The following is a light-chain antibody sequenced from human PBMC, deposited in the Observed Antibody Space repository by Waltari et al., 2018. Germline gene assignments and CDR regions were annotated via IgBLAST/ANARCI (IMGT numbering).Light chain of an antibody. Sequence: VLTQSPGTLSLSPGERATLSCRDSQSLTKKYLAWYQQKPGQAPRLLIYGASSSAAGVPDRFSGSGSGTDFTLTISRLEPEDFAVYYCQQYGSSIMYTFGQGTKLEIK. CDR2: GAS. CDR1: QSLTKKY. V-gene: IGKV3-20*01. J-gene: IGKJ2*01. CDR3: QQYGSSIMYT.